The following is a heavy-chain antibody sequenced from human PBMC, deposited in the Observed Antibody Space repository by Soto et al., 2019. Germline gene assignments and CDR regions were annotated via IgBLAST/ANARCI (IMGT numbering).Heavy chain of an antibody. CDR2: VYYSGRT. J-gene: IGHJ2*01. Sequence: QVQLQESGPGLVKPSQTLSLTCTVSGGSISSGGYYWSWIRQHPGKGLEWIGYVYYSGRTYYNPSLKSRVTISVDTSKNQFSLKLSSVTAADTAVYYCARDSSGYYRYFDLWGRGTLVTVSS. D-gene: IGHD3-22*01. V-gene: IGHV4-31*03. CDR3: ARDSSGYYRYFDL. CDR1: GGSISSGGYY.